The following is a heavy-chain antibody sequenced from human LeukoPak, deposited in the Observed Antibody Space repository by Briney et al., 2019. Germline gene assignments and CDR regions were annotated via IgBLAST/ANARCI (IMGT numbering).Heavy chain of an antibody. CDR2: IYYSGST. CDR1: GGSISSYY. J-gene: IGHJ3*02. Sequence: SETLSLTCTVSGGSISSYYWSWIRQPPGKGLEWIGYIYYSGSTNYNPSLKSRVTISVDTSKNQFSLKLSSVTAADTAVYYCARDYVEMATIRATPLAFDIWGQGTMVTVSS. V-gene: IGHV4-59*01. D-gene: IGHD5-24*01. CDR3: ARDYVEMATIRATPLAFDI.